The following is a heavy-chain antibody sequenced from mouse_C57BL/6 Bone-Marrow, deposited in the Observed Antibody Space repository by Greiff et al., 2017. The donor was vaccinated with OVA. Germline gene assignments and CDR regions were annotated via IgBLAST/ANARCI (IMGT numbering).Heavy chain of an antibody. V-gene: IGHV1-76*01. D-gene: IGHD2-5*01. J-gene: IGHJ3*01. Sequence: QVQLQQSGAELVRPGASVKLSCKASGYTFTDYYINWVKQRPGQGLEWVARIYPGSGNTYYNEKFKGNATLTAEKSSSTAYMQLSSLTSEDSAFYFCARDSNSWFAYWGQGTLVTVSA. CDR1: GYTFTDYY. CDR3: ARDSNSWFAY. CDR2: IYPGSGNT.